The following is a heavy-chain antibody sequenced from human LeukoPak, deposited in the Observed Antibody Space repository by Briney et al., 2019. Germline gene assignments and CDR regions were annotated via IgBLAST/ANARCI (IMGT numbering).Heavy chain of an antibody. CDR3: ARAVVSTVTTGSLDY. CDR2: IYHSGST. V-gene: IGHV4-39*07. Sequence: SETLSLTCTVSGGSISSSSYYRGWIRQPPGKGLEWIGEIYHSGSTNYNPSLKSRVTISVDKSKNQFSLKLSSVTAADTAVYYCARAVVSTVTTGSLDYWGQGTLVTVSS. CDR1: GGSISSSSYY. J-gene: IGHJ4*02. D-gene: IGHD4-17*01.